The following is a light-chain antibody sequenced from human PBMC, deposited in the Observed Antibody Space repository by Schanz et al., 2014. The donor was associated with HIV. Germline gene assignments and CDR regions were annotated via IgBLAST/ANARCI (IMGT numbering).Light chain of an antibody. CDR3: QQYNDWPPIT. J-gene: IGKJ5*01. CDR1: QSISEW. CDR2: EAS. Sequence: DIQMTQSPSTLSASVGDRITITCRASQSISEWLAWYQQKPGQAPNLLISEASTLKSGVPSRFSGSGSGTEFTLTISSLQSEDFAVYYCQQYNDWPPITFGQGTRLEIK. V-gene: IGKV1-5*03.